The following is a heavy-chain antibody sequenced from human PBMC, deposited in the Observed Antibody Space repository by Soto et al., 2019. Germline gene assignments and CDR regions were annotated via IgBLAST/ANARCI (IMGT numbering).Heavy chain of an antibody. D-gene: IGHD3-9*01. Sequence: PSETLSLTCTVSGGSISSSSYYWGWIRQPPGKGLEWIGSIYYSGSTYYNPSLKSRVTISVDTSKNQFSLKLSSVTAADTAVYYCASDPLNYDILTGYYPRDYWGQGTLVTVSS. J-gene: IGHJ4*02. V-gene: IGHV4-39*01. CDR2: IYYSGST. CDR3: ASDPLNYDILTGYYPRDY. CDR1: GGSISSSSYY.